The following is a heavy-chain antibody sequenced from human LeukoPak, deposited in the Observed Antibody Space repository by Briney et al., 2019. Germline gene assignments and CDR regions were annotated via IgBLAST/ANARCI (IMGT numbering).Heavy chain of an antibody. CDR2: IEPSDSYT. CDR1: GYSFTSYW. J-gene: IGHJ4*02. Sequence: GESLKMSCKGSGYSFTSYWISWVRQMPGKGLEWMRRIEPSDSYTNYSPSFQGHLTLSADKSISSAYLQWSSLKASDTAMYYCARLFGDGYNDYWGQGTLVTVSS. V-gene: IGHV5-10-1*01. D-gene: IGHD5-24*01. CDR3: ARLFGDGYNDY.